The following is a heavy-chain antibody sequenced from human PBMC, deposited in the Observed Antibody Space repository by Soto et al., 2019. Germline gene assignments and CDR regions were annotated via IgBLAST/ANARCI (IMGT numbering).Heavy chain of an antibody. CDR3: ARHHGGKAYYYYGMGV. V-gene: IGHV4-59*08. Sequence: SETLSLTCTVSGGSISSYYWSWIRQPPGKGLEWIGYIYYSGSTNYNPSLKSRVTISVDTSKNQFSLNLISVTAADTAVYYCARHHGGKAYYYYGMGVWGQGTTVTVSS. D-gene: IGHD2-15*01. J-gene: IGHJ6*02. CDR1: GGSISSYY. CDR2: IYYSGST.